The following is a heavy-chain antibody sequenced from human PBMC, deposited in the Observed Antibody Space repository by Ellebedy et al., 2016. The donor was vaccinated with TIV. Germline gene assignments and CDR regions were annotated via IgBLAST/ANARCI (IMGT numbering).Heavy chain of an antibody. CDR2: INQDGSEK. J-gene: IGHJ3*02. D-gene: IGHD4-17*01. Sequence: GGSLRLSCAVSGLTFRSYWMSWVRQAPGKGLEWVANINQDGSEKYYVDSVRGLFTISRDNAKNSLYLQMNSLRAEETAVYYCATDGSYGDYLSPTHAFENWGQGTMVIVSS. CDR3: ATDGSYGDYLSPTHAFEN. CDR1: GLTFRSYW. V-gene: IGHV3-7*01.